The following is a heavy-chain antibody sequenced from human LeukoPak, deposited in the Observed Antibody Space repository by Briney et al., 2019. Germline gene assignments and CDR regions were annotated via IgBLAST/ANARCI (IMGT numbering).Heavy chain of an antibody. D-gene: IGHD3-22*01. CDR2: IWYDGSNK. Sequence: PGGSLRLSCAASGFTFSSYGMHWVRQAPGKGLEWVAVIWYDGSNKYYADSVKGRFTISRDNSKNTLYLQMNSLRAEDTAVYYCAKEVYDGRGYLNNYWGQGTLVTVSS. V-gene: IGHV3-33*06. CDR3: AKEVYDGRGYLNNY. CDR1: GFTFSSYG. J-gene: IGHJ4*02.